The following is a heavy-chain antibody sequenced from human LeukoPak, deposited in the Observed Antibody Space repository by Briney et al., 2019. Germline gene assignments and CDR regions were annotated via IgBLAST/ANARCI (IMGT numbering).Heavy chain of an antibody. CDR1: GFTFSSYA. V-gene: IGHV3-23*01. Sequence: PGGSLRLSCAASGFTFSSYAMSWVRQAPGKGLEWVSAISGSGGSTYYADSVKGRFTISRDNSKNTLYLQMNSLRAEDTAIYYCAKDAWVSSSGWYDYWGQGTLVTVSS. D-gene: IGHD6-19*01. CDR3: AKDAWVSSSGWYDY. CDR2: ISGSGGST. J-gene: IGHJ4*02.